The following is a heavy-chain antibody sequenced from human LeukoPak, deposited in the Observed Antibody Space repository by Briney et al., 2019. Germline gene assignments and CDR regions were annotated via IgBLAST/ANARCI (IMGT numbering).Heavy chain of an antibody. CDR1: GYTLTELS. D-gene: IGHD1-1*01. CDR2: FDPEDGET. Sequence: GASVKVSCKVSGYTLTELSMHWVRQAPGKGLEWMGGFDPEDGETIYAQKFQGRVTMTEDTSTDTACMELSSLRSEDTAVYYCATGDNEWHPPFDYWGQGTLVTVSS. J-gene: IGHJ4*02. V-gene: IGHV1-24*01. CDR3: ATGDNEWHPPFDY.